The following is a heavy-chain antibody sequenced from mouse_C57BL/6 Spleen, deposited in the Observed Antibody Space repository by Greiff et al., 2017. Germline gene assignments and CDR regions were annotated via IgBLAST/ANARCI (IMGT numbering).Heavy chain of an antibody. J-gene: IGHJ2*01. Sequence: EVKLQQSGPELVKPGASVKISCKASGYTFTDYYMNWVKQSHGKSLEWIGDINPNNGGTSYNQKFKGKATLTVDKSSSTAYMELRSLTSEDSAVYYCARWNYGNYYFDYWGQGTTLTVSS. CDR2: INPNNGGT. CDR3: ARWNYGNYYFDY. V-gene: IGHV1-26*01. D-gene: IGHD2-1*01. CDR1: GYTFTDYY.